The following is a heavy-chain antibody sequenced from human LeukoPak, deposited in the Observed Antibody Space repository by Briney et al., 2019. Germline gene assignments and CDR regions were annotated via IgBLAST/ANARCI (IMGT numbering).Heavy chain of an antibody. D-gene: IGHD4-17*01. V-gene: IGHV4-30-2*01. Sequence: PSQTLSLTCAVSGGSLSSGGYCWGWIRQPPGEGLEWIGYIYHSGSTYYNPSLKSRVTISVDRSKNQFSLKLSSVTAADTAVYYCARTYGDYDYWGQGTLVTVSS. CDR3: ARTYGDYDY. CDR1: GGSLSSGGYC. J-gene: IGHJ4*02. CDR2: IYHSGST.